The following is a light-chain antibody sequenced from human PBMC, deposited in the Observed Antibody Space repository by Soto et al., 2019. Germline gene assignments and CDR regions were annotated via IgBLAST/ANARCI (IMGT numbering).Light chain of an antibody. CDR3: QQYGNSPFT. V-gene: IGKV3-20*01. Sequence: EIVLPQSPRILSLSRGDRHSLFWGASQSSISSFLAWYQQKPGQAPRLLIYGASSRATGIPDRFSGSGSETDFTLTISSLEPEDFAVYYCQQYGNSPFTFGQGTRLDIK. J-gene: IGKJ5*01. CDR2: GAS. CDR1: QSSISSF.